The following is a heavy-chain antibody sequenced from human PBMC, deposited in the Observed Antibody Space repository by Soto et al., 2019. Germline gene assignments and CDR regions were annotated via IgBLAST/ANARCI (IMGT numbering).Heavy chain of an antibody. D-gene: IGHD3-22*01. CDR1: GYSFAGYW. CDR2: IDPSDSQT. V-gene: IGHV5-10-1*01. CDR3: ARQIYDSDTGPNFQYYFDS. Sequence: GESLKISCRGSGYSFAGYWITWVRQKPGKGLEWMGRIDPSDSQTYYSPSFRGHVTISATKSITTVFLQWSSLRASDTAMYYCARQIYDSDTGPNFQYYFDSWGQGTPVTVSS. J-gene: IGHJ4*02.